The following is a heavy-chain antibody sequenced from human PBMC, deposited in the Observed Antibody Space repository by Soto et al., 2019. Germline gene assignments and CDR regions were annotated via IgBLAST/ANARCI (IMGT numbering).Heavy chain of an antibody. CDR2: ISSSSSYI. Sequence: EVQLVESGGGLVKPGGSLRLSCAASGFTFSSYSMNWVRQAPGKGLEWVSSISSSSSYIYYADSVKGRFTISRDNAKNSLYLQMNNLRAEDTAVYYCTRDGGCDYRPPFDYWGQGPLVTVSS. J-gene: IGHJ4*02. CDR3: TRDGGCDYRPPFDY. V-gene: IGHV3-21*01. D-gene: IGHD5-12*01. CDR1: GFTFSSYS.